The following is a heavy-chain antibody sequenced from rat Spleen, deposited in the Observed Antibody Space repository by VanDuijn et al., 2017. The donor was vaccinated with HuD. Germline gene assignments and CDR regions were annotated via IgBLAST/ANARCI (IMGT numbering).Heavy chain of an antibody. CDR3: ATYYYSSYIPLVY. D-gene: IGHD1-2*01. J-gene: IGHJ3*01. CDR1: GFIFSDHY. CDR2: INYDGRST. V-gene: IGHV5-7*01. Sequence: EVQLVESGEGLVQPGRSLKLSCTASGFIFSDHYVAWVRQGPTKGLEWVATINYDGRSTFYRDSVKGRFTISRDNAKSTLYLQMDSLRSEDTATYYCATYYYSSYIPLVYWGQGTLVTVSS.